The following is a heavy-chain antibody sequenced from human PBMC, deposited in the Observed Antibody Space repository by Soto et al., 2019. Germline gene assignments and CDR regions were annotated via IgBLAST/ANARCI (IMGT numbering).Heavy chain of an antibody. Sequence: QVQLQQSGPGLVKPSQTLSLTCAISGDSVSSNSAAWNWIRQSPSRGLEWLGRTYYRSKWYNDYAVSVKSRITIKPDTSKNQFSLQLNSVTPEDTAVYYCARERTVMQWLVLAAWFDPWGQGTLVTVSS. CDR1: GDSVSSNSAA. V-gene: IGHV6-1*01. D-gene: IGHD6-19*01. J-gene: IGHJ5*02. CDR2: TYYRSKWYN. CDR3: ARERTVMQWLVLAAWFDP.